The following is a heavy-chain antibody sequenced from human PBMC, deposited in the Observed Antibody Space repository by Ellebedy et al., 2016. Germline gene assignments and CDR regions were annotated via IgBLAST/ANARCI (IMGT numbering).Heavy chain of an antibody. Sequence: SETLSLXCTVSGGSISSYYWSWIRQPPGKGLEWIGYIYYSGSTNYNPSLKSRVTISVDTSKNQFSLKLSSVTAADTAVYYCARDRYCGGDCYSYYYYYGMDVWGQGTTVTVSS. V-gene: IGHV4-59*13. CDR2: IYYSGST. CDR1: GGSISSYY. CDR3: ARDRYCGGDCYSYYYYYGMDV. J-gene: IGHJ6*02. D-gene: IGHD2-21*02.